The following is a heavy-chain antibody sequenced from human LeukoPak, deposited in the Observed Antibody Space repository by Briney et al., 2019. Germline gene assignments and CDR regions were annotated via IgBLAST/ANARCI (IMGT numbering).Heavy chain of an antibody. CDR1: GRSITSSSYY. CDR3: TREYGFMTTVFHAFDI. V-gene: IGHV4-39*07. D-gene: IGHD4-17*01. J-gene: IGHJ3*02. CDR2: VYYSGNT. Sequence: SDTQSLTCTLSGRSITSSSYYWAWIRQPPGKGLEWIGRVYYSGNTYYNSSLRSRVTISVDTSKNQFSLKLSSVTAADTAIYYCTREYGFMTTVFHAFDIWGQGTMVTVSS.